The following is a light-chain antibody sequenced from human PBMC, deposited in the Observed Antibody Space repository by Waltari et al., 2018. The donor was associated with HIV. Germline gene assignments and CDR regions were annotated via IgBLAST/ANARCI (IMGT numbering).Light chain of an antibody. V-gene: IGKV4-1*01. Sequence: DLVMTQSPDSLAVSLGETATINCKYSQSVLYSSDNKNYLAWSQQKPGQPPKLLIYWASTRESGVPDRFSGSGSGTDFTLTISSLQAEDVAVYYCHQYYSAPWTFGQGTKVEI. CDR3: HQYYSAPWT. J-gene: IGKJ1*01. CDR2: WAS. CDR1: QSVLYSSDNKNY.